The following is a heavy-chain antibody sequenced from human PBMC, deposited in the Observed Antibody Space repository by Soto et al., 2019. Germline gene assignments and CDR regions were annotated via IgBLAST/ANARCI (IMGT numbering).Heavy chain of an antibody. V-gene: IGHV4-30-2*01. Sequence: TLYITGAFASDCIRRAGYSWSWIRQPPGKGLEWIGYIYHSGSTYYNPSLKSRVTISVDRSKKQFSLKLRSVTAADTAVYYCARVMVRGGIYYFDYWGQGTLVTVSS. CDR3: ARVMVRGGIYYFDY. CDR2: IYHSGST. J-gene: IGHJ4*02. D-gene: IGHD3-10*01. CDR1: SDCIRRAGYS.